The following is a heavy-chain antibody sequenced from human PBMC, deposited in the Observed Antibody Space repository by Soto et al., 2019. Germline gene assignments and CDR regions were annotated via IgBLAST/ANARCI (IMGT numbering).Heavy chain of an antibody. J-gene: IGHJ4*02. D-gene: IGHD3-3*01. V-gene: IGHV1-3*01. CDR3: ARDNTIFGVVIISYFDY. Sequence: ASVKVSCKASGYTFTSYPMNWLRQAPGQRPEWMGWINAGNGGTKYSQKFQGRVSITRDTSASTAYMQLSRLRSEDTAVYYCARDNTIFGVVIISYFDYWGQGTLVTVSS. CDR2: INAGNGGT. CDR1: GYTFTSYP.